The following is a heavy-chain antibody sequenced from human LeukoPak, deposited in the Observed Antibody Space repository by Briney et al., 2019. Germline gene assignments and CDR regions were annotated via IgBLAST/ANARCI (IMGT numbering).Heavy chain of an antibody. D-gene: IGHD4-23*01. CDR2: IYYSGST. CDR1: GGSISSGSYY. V-gene: IGHV4-39*01. CDR3: ARHDYGGVNWFDP. Sequence: PSETLSLTCTVSGGSISSGSYYWGWIRQPQGKGLEWIGSIYYSGSTYYNPSHKSRVTISVDTSKKQFSLKLSSVTAADTAVYYCARHDYGGVNWFDPWGQGSLVTVSS. J-gene: IGHJ5*02.